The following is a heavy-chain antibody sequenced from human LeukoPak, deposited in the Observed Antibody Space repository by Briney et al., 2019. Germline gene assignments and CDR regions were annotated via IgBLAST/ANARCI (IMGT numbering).Heavy chain of an antibody. CDR3: ARGGYYGYDS. V-gene: IGHV3-9*03. CDR1: GFTFDDYA. D-gene: IGHD3-22*01. J-gene: IGHJ4*02. CDR2: ISWNSGSI. Sequence: GGSLRLSCAASGFTFDDYAMHWVRQAPGKGLEWVSGISWNSGSIGYADSVKGRFTISRDNSKNTLYLQMGSLRTEDMAVYYCARGGYYGYDSWGQGTLVTVSS.